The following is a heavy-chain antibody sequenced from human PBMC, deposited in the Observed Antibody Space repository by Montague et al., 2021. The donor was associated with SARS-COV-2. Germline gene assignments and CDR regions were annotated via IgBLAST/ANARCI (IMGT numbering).Heavy chain of an antibody. CDR3: ARSYGDYRDSYFDY. CDR2: IDWXEDQ. J-gene: IGHJ4*02. D-gene: IGHD4-17*01. V-gene: IGHV2-70*01. Sequence: PALVKPTQTLTLTCTFSGFSLNTSGMCVSWIRQPPGKALEWLALIDWXEDQYYSTSLKTRLTISKDTSKNQVVLTMTNMDPIDTATYYCARSYGDYRDSYFDYWGRGTLVTVSS. CDR1: GFSLNTSGMC.